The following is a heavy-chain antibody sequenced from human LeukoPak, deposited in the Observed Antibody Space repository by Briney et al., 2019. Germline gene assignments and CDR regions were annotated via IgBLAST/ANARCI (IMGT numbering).Heavy chain of an antibody. D-gene: IGHD2-2*01. CDR1: GFTFSSYA. CDR2: ISYDGSNK. J-gene: IGHJ4*02. CDR3: ARVRGYCSSTSCFSNFDY. Sequence: GGSLRLSCAASGFTFSSYAMHWVRQAPGKGLVWVAVISYDGSNKYYADSVKGRFTISRDNSKNTLYLQMNSLRAEDTAVYYCARVRGYCSSTSCFSNFDYWGQGTLVTVSS. V-gene: IGHV3-30-3*01.